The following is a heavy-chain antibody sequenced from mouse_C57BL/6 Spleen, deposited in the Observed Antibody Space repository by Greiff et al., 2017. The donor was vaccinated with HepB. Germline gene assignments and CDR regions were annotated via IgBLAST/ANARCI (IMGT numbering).Heavy chain of an antibody. Sequence: QVQLQQPGAELVMPGASVKLSCKASGYTFTSYWMHWVKQRPGQGLEWIGEIDPSDSYTNYNQKFKGKSTLTVDKSSSTAYMQLSSLTSEDSAVYYCARLGGLRRYFDVWGTGTTGTVSS. CDR2: IDPSDSYT. V-gene: IGHV1-69*01. CDR3: ARLGGLRRYFDV. CDR1: GYTFTSYW. D-gene: IGHD1-1*01. J-gene: IGHJ1*03.